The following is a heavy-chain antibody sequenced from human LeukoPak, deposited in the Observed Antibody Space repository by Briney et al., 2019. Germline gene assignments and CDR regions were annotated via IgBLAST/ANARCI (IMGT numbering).Heavy chain of an antibody. CDR1: GFTFSSYA. J-gene: IGHJ4*02. CDR3: ASLRPGY. Sequence: PGGSLRLSCAASGFTFSSYAMSWVRQAPGKGLEWVSVIYSGGSTYYADSVKGRFTISRDNSKNTLYLQMNSLRAEDTAVYYCASLRPGYWGQGTLVTVSS. V-gene: IGHV3-66*02. CDR2: IYSGGST.